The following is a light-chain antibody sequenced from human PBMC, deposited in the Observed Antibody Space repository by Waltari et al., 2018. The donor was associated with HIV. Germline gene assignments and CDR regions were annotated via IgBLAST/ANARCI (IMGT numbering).Light chain of an antibody. J-gene: IGLJ2*01. Sequence: QSPLTQTPSMSGAPGQRVNISCSGGPSNIGSNSVNWYRQLPGTAPKRLIYNNDKRPSSVPVRFSGSKSATAAFLVISGLQSDDEADYYCATWDDTMSVVFGGGTRLTVL. CDR1: PSNIGSNS. CDR3: ATWDDTMSVV. CDR2: NND. V-gene: IGLV1-44*01.